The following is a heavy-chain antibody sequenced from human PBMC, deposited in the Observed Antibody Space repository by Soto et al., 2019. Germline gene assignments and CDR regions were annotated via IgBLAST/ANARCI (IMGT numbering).Heavy chain of an antibody. V-gene: IGHV3-23*01. Sequence: GGSLRLSCAASGFTFSSYAMSWVRQAPGKGLEWVSAISGSGGSTYYADSVKGRFTSSRDNSKNTLFLQMNSLRAEDTAVYYCANNDFWSGYYTGYNWFDPWGQGTLVTVSS. CDR3: ANNDFWSGYYTGYNWFDP. CDR1: GFTFSSYA. CDR2: ISGSGGST. D-gene: IGHD3-3*01. J-gene: IGHJ5*02.